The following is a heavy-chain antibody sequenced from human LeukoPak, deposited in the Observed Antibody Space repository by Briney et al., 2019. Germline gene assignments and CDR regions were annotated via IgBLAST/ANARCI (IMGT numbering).Heavy chain of an antibody. V-gene: IGHV1-46*01. CDR1: GYTFTSYY. Sequence: GASVKVSCTASGYTFTSYYMHWVRQAPGQGLEWMGIINPSGGSTSYAQKFQGRVTMSRDTSTSTVYMELSSLRSDDTAVYYCARVPLYDYGDYEGFFFDYWGQGTLVTVSS. J-gene: IGHJ4*02. CDR2: INPSGGST. D-gene: IGHD4-17*01. CDR3: ARVPLYDYGDYEGFFFDY.